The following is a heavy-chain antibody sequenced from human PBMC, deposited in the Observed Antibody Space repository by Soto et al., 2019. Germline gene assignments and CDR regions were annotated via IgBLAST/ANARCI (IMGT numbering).Heavy chain of an antibody. CDR2: INDVGTT. J-gene: IGHJ4*02. V-gene: IGHV4-34*01. D-gene: IGHD3-9*01. CDR1: NGPLTGYH. Sequence: QVQLQQWGAGLLKPSETLSLTCAVSNGPLTGYHWSWIRQPPGKGLEWIGEINDVGTTKYNPSLRSRVTMSVDTSKNQFSLRLTSVTAADTAVYYGAHDILTGYYKGEDDWGQGTLVTVSS. CDR3: AHDILTGYYKGEDD.